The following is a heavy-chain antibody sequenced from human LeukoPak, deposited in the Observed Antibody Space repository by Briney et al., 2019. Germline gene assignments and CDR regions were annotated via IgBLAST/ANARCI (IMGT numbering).Heavy chain of an antibody. CDR2: INHSGST. CDR1: GGSFSGYY. V-gene: IGHV4-34*01. Sequence: SETLSLTCAVYGGSFSGYYWSWIRQPPGKGLEWIGEINHSGSTNYNPSLKSRVTISVDTSKNQFSLKVSSVTAADTARYYCARGGEDGYSRDAFHDWGQGTMVTVSS. D-gene: IGHD5-18*01. J-gene: IGHJ3*01. CDR3: ARGGEDGYSRDAFHD.